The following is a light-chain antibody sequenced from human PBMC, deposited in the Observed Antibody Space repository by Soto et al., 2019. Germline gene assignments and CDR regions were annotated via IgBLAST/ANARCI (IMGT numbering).Light chain of an antibody. CDR1: SSDIGGYNY. Sequence: QSALTQPASVSGSPGQSITISCTGSSSDIGGYNYVSWYQQYPGKAPKLMIYEVSNRPSGISNRFSASKSGNTASLTISGIKDEDETDYYCSSYTNSDTWVFGGGTKVNVL. CDR2: EVS. CDR3: SSYTNSDTWV. V-gene: IGLV2-14*01. J-gene: IGLJ3*02.